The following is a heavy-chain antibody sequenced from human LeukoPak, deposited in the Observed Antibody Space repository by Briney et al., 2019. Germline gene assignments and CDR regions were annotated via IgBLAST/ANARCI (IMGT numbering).Heavy chain of an antibody. D-gene: IGHD1-26*01. Sequence: GGSLRLSCTSSGFTFGGYAMSWFRQAPGKGLEWVGVIRSKTYDGTTEYAASVKGRFTISRDDSKSIAYLQMNSLNTEDTAVYYCTRDGMGDFDYWGQGTLVTVSS. CDR3: TRDGMGDFDY. CDR2: IRSKTYDGTT. J-gene: IGHJ4*02. CDR1: GFTFGGYA. V-gene: IGHV3-49*03.